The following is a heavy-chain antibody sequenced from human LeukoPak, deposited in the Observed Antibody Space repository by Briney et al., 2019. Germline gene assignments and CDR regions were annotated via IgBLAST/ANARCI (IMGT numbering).Heavy chain of an antibody. J-gene: IGHJ5*02. V-gene: IGHV4-59*08. CDR1: GASISSYY. CDR2: IYYSGSI. Sequence: SETLSLICTVSGASISSYYWSWIRQPPGKGLEWIGDIYYSGSIKYNPSLKSRVTMSVDTSKNQFSLELNSVTAADTAVYYCARHYGPWGQGTLVTVSS. CDR3: ARHYGP. D-gene: IGHD3-10*01.